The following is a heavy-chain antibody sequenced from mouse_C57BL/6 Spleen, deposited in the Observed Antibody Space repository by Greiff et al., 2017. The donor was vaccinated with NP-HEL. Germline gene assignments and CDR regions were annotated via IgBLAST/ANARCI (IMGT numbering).Heavy chain of an antibody. CDR3: ARSTVVATDFDY. Sequence: VHVKQSGPELVKPGASVKMSCKASGYTFTDYNMHWVKQSHGKSLEWIGYINPNNGGTSYNQKFKGKATLTVNKSSSTAYMELRSLTSEDSAVYYCARSTVVATDFDYWGQGTTLTVSS. J-gene: IGHJ2*01. CDR1: GYTFTDYN. V-gene: IGHV1-22*01. D-gene: IGHD1-1*01. CDR2: INPNNGGT.